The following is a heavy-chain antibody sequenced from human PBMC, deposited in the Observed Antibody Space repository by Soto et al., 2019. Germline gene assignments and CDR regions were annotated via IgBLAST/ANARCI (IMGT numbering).Heavy chain of an antibody. CDR1: GGSISSGGYS. CDR3: ARGLTYYYDSSGYYTRRDYFDY. J-gene: IGHJ4*02. D-gene: IGHD3-22*01. V-gene: IGHV4-30-2*01. Sequence: SETLSLTCAVSGGSISSGGYSWSWIRQPPGKGLEWIGYIYHSGSTYYNPSLKSRVTISVDRSKNQFSLKLSSVTAADTAVYYCARGLTYYYDSSGYYTRRDYFDYWGQGTLVTVSS. CDR2: IYHSGST.